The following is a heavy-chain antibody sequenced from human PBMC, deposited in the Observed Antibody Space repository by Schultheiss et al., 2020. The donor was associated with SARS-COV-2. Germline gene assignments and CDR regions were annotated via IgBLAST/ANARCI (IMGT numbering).Heavy chain of an antibody. CDR2: VSAGGGTT. J-gene: IGHJ6*03. CDR3: AKASGYSASGDYYTDV. D-gene: IGHD3-3*01. CDR1: GFTVSSNY. V-gene: IGHV3-23*01. Sequence: GESLKISCAASGFTVSSNYMSWVRQAPGKGLEWVSAVSAGGGTTYYADSVKGRFTISGDNSKNTLYLQMNRLRAEDTAVYYCAKASGYSASGDYYTDVWGKGTTVTVSS.